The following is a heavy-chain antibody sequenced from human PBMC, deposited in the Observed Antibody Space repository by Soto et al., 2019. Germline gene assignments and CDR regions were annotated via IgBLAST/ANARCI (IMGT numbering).Heavy chain of an antibody. D-gene: IGHD1-26*01. V-gene: IGHV3-23*01. CDR2: ISGSADET. J-gene: IGHJ4*02. CDR1: GYSFCSYA. Sequence: GGSLRISCVASGYSFCSYAMYWVRQAPGKGLEWVSSISGSADETYYADSVRGQFTISRDNSKNTLYLQMNSLTGEDTAVYYCAKAQFSGTSKTLDYWGQGTLVTVSS. CDR3: AKAQFSGTSKTLDY.